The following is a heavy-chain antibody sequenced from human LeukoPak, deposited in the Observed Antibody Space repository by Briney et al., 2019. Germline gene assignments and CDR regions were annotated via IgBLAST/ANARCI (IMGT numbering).Heavy chain of an antibody. Sequence: SETLSLTCTVSGGSISSSDYYWSWIRQPPGKGLEWIGESNHSGSTNYNPSLKSRVTISVDTSKNQFSLKLSSVTAADTAVYYCARDPGDYGSGSYYIRGYYYYGMDVWGQGTTVTVSS. CDR3: ARDPGDYGSGSYYIRGYYYYGMDV. D-gene: IGHD3-10*01. CDR2: SNHSGST. CDR1: GGSISSSDYY. V-gene: IGHV4-39*07. J-gene: IGHJ6*02.